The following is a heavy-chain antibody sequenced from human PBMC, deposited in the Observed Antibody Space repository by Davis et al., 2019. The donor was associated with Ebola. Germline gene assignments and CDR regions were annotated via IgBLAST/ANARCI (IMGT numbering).Heavy chain of an antibody. J-gene: IGHJ6*02. D-gene: IGHD7-27*01. CDR2: ISSSSSYI. CDR3: ARDHRLTGTPFYSSHMDV. CDR1: GFTFNNYN. V-gene: IGHV3-21*01. Sequence: GESLKISCAASGFTFNNYNMNWVRQAPGKGLEWVSCISSSSSYIYYAVSVKGRFTVSRDNATNSLFLQMNSLRAEDTAVYYCARDHRLTGTPFYSSHMDVWGQGTTVTVSS.